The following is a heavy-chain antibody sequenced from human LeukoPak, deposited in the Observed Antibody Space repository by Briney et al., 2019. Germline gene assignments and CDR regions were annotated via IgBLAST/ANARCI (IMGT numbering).Heavy chain of an antibody. D-gene: IGHD3-3*01. V-gene: IGHV3-11*01. CDR1: GFTFSDYS. Sequence: GGSLRLSCAASGFTFSDYSLTWIRQAPGKGLEWVSYISNSGSSIFYADSVKGRFTISRDNAKNSMYLQMNSLRAEDTAVYYCARDLSAYYDVVSGYPDYWGQGTLVIVSS. CDR2: ISNSGSSI. CDR3: ARDLSAYYDVVSGYPDY. J-gene: IGHJ4*02.